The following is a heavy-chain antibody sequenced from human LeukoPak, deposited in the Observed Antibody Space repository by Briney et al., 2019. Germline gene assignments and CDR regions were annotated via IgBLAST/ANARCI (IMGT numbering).Heavy chain of an antibody. CDR1: GGTFSSTT. CDR3: ARMIVVVITTGYYYGMDV. J-gene: IGHJ6*02. Sequence: SVKVSCKASGGTFSSTTINWVRQAPGQGLEWMGGITPIFRTPNYAQKFQGRVTITAVESMSTAYMELSSLRSEDTAVYYCARMIVVVITTGYYYGMDVWGQGTTVTVSS. V-gene: IGHV1-69*13. CDR2: ITPIFRTP. D-gene: IGHD3-22*01.